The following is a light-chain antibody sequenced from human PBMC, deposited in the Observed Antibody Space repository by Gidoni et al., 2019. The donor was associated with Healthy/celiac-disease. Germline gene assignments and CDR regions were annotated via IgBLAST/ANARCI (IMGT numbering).Light chain of an antibody. CDR1: QGITNY. V-gene: IGKV1-27*01. J-gene: IGKJ4*01. CDR3: QKYNSAPLT. Sequence: IQMTPSTSSLAASVGDRVTITCRASQGITNYLSWYQQKPGKVPKLLIYAASTLQSGVPSRFSGSGSGTDFTLTISSLQPEDVATYYCQKYNSAPLTFGGGTKVEIK. CDR2: AAS.